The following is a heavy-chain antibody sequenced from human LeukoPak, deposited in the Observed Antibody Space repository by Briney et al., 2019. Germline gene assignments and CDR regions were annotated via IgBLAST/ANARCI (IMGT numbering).Heavy chain of an antibody. D-gene: IGHD4-17*01. CDR1: GFTFSNYA. Sequence: HPGGSLRLSCVASGFTFSNYAMSWVRQAPGKELEWVSSISGNGGSTQYAASVQGRFTISRDNSRNTLYLQMNSLRGEDTAVYYCAKDPNGDYIGAFDIWGQGTMVTVSS. CDR2: ISGNGGST. CDR3: AKDPNGDYIGAFDI. V-gene: IGHV3-23*01. J-gene: IGHJ3*02.